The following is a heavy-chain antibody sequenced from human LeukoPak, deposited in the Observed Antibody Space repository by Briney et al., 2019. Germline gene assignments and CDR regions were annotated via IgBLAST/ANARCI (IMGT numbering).Heavy chain of an antibody. V-gene: IGHV1-46*01. J-gene: IGHJ4*02. D-gene: IGHD5-18*01. CDR2: INPSGGST. Sequence: ASVKVSCKASGYTFTSYYMHWVRQPPVQGLEWMGIINPSGGSTSYAQKFQGRATITADKSTSTAYMELSSLRSEDTAVYYCAREYHRGYSYGYLSYWGQGTLVTVSS. CDR3: AREYHRGYSYGYLSY. CDR1: GYTFTSYY.